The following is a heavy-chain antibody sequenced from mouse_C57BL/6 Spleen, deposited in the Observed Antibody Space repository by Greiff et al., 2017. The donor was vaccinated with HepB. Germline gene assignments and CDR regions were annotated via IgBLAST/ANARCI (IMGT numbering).Heavy chain of an antibody. Sequence: EVQLQQSGPVLVKPGASVKMSCKASGYTFTDYYMNWVKQSHGKSLEWIGVINPYNGGTSYNQKFKGKATLTVDKSSSTAYMELNSLTSEDSAVYYCASTSIYYDLYLDYWGQGTTLTVSS. CDR1: GYTFTDYY. D-gene: IGHD2-4*01. CDR3: ASTSIYYDLYLDY. CDR2: INPYNGGT. J-gene: IGHJ2*01. V-gene: IGHV1-19*01.